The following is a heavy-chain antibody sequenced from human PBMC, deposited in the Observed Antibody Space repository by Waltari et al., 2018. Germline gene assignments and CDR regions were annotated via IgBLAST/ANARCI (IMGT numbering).Heavy chain of an antibody. CDR2: IYTSGST. CDR3: ARALGYDFWSGYFFDY. D-gene: IGHD3-3*01. CDR1: GGSISRGSYY. J-gene: IGHJ4*02. V-gene: IGHV4-61*09. Sequence: QVQLQESGPGLVKPSQTLSLTCTVSGGSISRGSYYWSWIRQPAGKGLEWIGYIYTSGSTNYNPSLKSRVTISVDTSKNQFSLKLSSVTAADTAVYYCARALGYDFWSGYFFDYWGQGTLVTVSS.